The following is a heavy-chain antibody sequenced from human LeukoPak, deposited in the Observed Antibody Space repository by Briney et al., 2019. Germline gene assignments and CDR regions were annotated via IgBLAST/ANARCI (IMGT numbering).Heavy chain of an antibody. Sequence: GGSLRLSCAASGFTFGSYAMHWVRQAPGKGLEWVAVISYDGSNKYCADSVKGRFTISRDNSKNTLYLQMNSLRAEDTAVYYCARRGYCSSTSCPDSYYYYYYGMDVWGQGTTVTVSS. D-gene: IGHD2-2*01. J-gene: IGHJ6*02. CDR3: ARRGYCSSTSCPDSYYYYYYGMDV. CDR2: ISYDGSNK. CDR1: GFTFGSYA. V-gene: IGHV3-30-3*01.